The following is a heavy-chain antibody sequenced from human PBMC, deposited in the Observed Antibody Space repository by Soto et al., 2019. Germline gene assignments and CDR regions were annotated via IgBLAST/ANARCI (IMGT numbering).Heavy chain of an antibody. V-gene: IGHV3-23*01. CDR2: ISGGGDTT. Sequence: PGGSLRLSCAASGFTFNNYAMTWVRQAPGKGLEWVSAISGGGDTTSYADSVKGRFTVSRDGSKNTLYLQMSSLRAEDTALYYCATGRGGSGSLTPRVDFWGQGTLVTVSS. D-gene: IGHD3-10*01. J-gene: IGHJ4*02. CDR3: ATGRGGSGSLTPRVDF. CDR1: GFTFNNYA.